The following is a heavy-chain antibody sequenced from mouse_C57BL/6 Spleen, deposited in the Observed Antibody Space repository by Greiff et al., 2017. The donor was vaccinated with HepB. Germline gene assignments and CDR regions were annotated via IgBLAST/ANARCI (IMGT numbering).Heavy chain of an antibody. V-gene: IGHV1-39*01. D-gene: IGHD4-1*01. Sequence: EVQLQQSGPELVKPGASVKISCKASGYSFTDYNMNWVKQSNGKSLEWIGVINPNYGTTSYNQKFKGKATLTVDQSSSTAYMQLNSLTSEDSAVFSCARPANCDGYFDVWGTGTTVTVSS. CDR3: ARPANCDGYFDV. J-gene: IGHJ1*03. CDR1: GYSFTDYN. CDR2: INPNYGTT.